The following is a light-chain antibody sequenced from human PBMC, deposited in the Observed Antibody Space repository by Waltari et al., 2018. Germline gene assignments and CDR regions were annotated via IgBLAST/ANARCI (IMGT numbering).Light chain of an antibody. CDR2: EGS. Sequence: QSALTQPAPVSGSPGQPITLPGTGTSSDVGGYNLVSWYQQHPGKAPKLMIYEGSKRPSGVSNRFSGSKSGNTASLTISGLQAEDEADYYCCSYAGSSTFVVFGGGTKLTVL. V-gene: IGLV2-23*03. J-gene: IGLJ2*01. CDR1: SSDVGGYNL. CDR3: CSYAGSSTFVV.